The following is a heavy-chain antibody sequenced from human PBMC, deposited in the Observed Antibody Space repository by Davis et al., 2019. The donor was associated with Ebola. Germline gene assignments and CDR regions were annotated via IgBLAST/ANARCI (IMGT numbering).Heavy chain of an antibody. V-gene: IGHV6-1*01. CDR1: GDSVSSGC. CDR3: VRGWGRSGLDV. D-gene: IGHD1-26*01. Sequence: HSQTPSLTFAIPGDSVSSGCWNLIRPSPSRGLEWLGRTYYKSKWYNDYAVSVKRRIIINPDTSKNQFSLQLNSVIPEDTAVYYCVRGWGRSGLDVWGQGTTVTVSS. CDR2: TYYKSKWYN. J-gene: IGHJ6*02.